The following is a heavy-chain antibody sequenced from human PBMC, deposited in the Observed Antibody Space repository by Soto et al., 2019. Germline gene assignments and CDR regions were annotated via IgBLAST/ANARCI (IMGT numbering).Heavy chain of an antibody. CDR3: ARGIRARRYYYYGMDV. CDR1: GGTFSSYA. CDR2: IIPIFGTA. D-gene: IGHD6-6*01. Sequence: EASVKVSCKASGGTFSSYAISWVRQAPGQGLEWMGGIIPIFGTANYAQKFQGRVTITADKSTSTAYMELSSLRSEDTAVYYCARGIRARRYYYYGMDVWGQGTTVTVSS. V-gene: IGHV1-69*06. J-gene: IGHJ6*02.